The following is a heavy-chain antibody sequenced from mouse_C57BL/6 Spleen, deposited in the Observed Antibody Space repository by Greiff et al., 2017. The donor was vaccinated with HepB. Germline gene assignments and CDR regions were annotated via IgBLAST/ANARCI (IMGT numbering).Heavy chain of an antibody. D-gene: IGHD2-13*01. CDR2: IHPNSGST. CDR1: GYTFTSYW. CDR3: ARWTDSWYLDV. J-gene: IGHJ1*03. Sequence: QVQLQQPGAELVKPGASVKLSCKASGYTFTSYWMHWVKQRPGQGLEWIGMIHPNSGSTNYNEKFKSKATLTVDKSSSTAYMHLSSLTSEDAAVYYGARWTDSWYLDVWGTGTTVTVSS. V-gene: IGHV1-64*01.